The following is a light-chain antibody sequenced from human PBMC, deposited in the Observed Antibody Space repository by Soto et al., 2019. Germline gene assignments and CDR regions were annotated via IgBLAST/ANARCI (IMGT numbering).Light chain of an antibody. J-gene: IGKJ4*01. Sequence: DIPMTQSPSTLSASVGDRVTITCRASQNIRSWLAWYQQKPGKAPELLIYSASGLESGVPSRFRGSGSGTEFTLTISSLQPDDFATYYCQEYNGNSGLTFGGGTKVEIK. CDR2: SAS. CDR1: QNIRSW. CDR3: QEYNGNSGLT. V-gene: IGKV1-5*03.